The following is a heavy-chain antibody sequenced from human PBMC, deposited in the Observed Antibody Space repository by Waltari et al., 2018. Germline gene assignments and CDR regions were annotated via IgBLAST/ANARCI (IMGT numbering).Heavy chain of an antibody. CDR2: LNPNIVGT. CDR1: GYTFTGYY. D-gene: IGHD4-4*01. J-gene: IGHJ6*02. V-gene: IGHV1-2*02. CDR3: ARSLAYSTYHHYYYGMDF. Sequence: VQLVPSGAEVKKPGASVKVSCKPSGYTFTGYYMPWVRQAPGQGLEWMGWLNPNIVGTKYAQIFQGRFTMTRDTSISTSDMDVSRRRSDDTALYYCARSLAYSTYHHYYYGMDFWSQGTTVTV.